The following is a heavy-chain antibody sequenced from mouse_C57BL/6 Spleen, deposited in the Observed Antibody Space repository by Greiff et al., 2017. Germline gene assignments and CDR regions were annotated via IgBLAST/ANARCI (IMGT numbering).Heavy chain of an antibody. J-gene: IGHJ2*01. V-gene: IGHV1-64*01. CDR1: GYTFTSYW. Sequence: QVQLKQSGAELVKPGASVKLSCKASGYTFTSYWMHWVKQRPGQGLEWIGMIHPNSGSTNYNEKFKSKATLTVDKSSSTAYMQLSSLTSEDSAVXYCASGGTVVFDYWGQGTTLTVSS. CDR3: ASGGTVVFDY. D-gene: IGHD1-1*01. CDR2: IHPNSGST.